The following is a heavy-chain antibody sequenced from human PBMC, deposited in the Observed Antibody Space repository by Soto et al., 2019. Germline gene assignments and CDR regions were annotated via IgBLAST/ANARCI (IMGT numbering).Heavy chain of an antibody. CDR3: ARVIRITGTTNWFDP. V-gene: IGHV1-2*02. CDR1: GYTFTGYY. CDR2: INPNSGGT. Sequence: GASVKVSCKASGYTFTGYYMHWVRQAPGQGLEWMGWINPNSGGTNYAQKFQGRVTMTRDTSISTAYMELSRLRSDDTAVYYCARVIRITGTTNWFDPWGQGTLVTVSS. J-gene: IGHJ5*02. D-gene: IGHD1-7*01.